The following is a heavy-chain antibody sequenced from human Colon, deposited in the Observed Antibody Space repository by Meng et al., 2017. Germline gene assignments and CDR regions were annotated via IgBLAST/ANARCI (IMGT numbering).Heavy chain of an antibody. V-gene: IGHV3-30*04. CDR2: ISHDGDKK. D-gene: IGHD5-18*01. CDR1: GFTFRNYA. CDR3: ARLTAMITSVSAFDI. J-gene: IGHJ3*02. Sequence: GGSLRLSCAASGFTFRNYALHWVRQAPGKGLEWVSVISHDGDKKYYADSVRGRFTISRDNSKNTLYLQMSSLRLEDTAVYFCARLTAMITSVSAFDIWGQGTMVTVSS.